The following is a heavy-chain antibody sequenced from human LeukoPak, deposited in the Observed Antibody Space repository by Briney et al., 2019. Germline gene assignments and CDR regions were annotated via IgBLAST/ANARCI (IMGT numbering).Heavy chain of an antibody. J-gene: IGHJ4*02. CDR3: ARVDLLTGYYFFDY. V-gene: IGHV1-69*13. D-gene: IGHD3-9*01. Sequence: EASVKVSCKASGGTFSSYAISWVRQAPGQGLEWMGGIIPIFGTANYAQKFQGRVTITADESTSTAYMELRSLGSDETAVYYCARVDLLTGYYFFDYWGQGTLVTVSS. CDR2: IIPIFGTA. CDR1: GGTFSSYA.